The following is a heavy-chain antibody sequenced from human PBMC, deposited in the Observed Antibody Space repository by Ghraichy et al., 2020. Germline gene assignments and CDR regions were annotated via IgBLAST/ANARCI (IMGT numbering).Heavy chain of an antibody. CDR1: GGSISSSSYY. J-gene: IGHJ4*02. V-gene: IGHV4-39*01. CDR3: ASLTGTLDY. CDR2: IYYRGST. Sequence: SQTLSLTCTVSGGSISSSSYYLGWIRPPPGKGLEWIGSIYYRGSTYSNPSLKSRVTISVDTSKNQFSLKLRSVTAADTAVYYCASLTGTLDYWGQGTLVTVSS. D-gene: IGHD1-20*01.